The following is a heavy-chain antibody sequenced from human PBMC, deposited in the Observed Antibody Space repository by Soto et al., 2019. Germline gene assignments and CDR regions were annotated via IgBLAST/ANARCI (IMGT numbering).Heavy chain of an antibody. D-gene: IGHD2-21*02. Sequence: EVQLVESGGGLVQPGGSLRLSCAASGFTFSTYSMNWVRQAPGKGLEWVSYISSSSGTIYYADSVKGRFTISRDNAKNSLYLQMNSLRAEDTAVYCCARLAAGDWHNYYCDYWGQGTLVTVSS. CDR3: ARLAAGDWHNYYCDY. CDR2: ISSSSGTI. J-gene: IGHJ4*02. CDR1: GFTFSTYS. V-gene: IGHV3-48*01.